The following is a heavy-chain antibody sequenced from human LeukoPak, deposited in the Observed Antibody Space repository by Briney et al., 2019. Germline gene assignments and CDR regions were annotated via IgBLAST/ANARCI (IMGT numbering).Heavy chain of an antibody. J-gene: IGHJ5*02. Sequence: ASVTVSCTASGYTFTSYYMHWVRQAPGQGLEWMGIINPSGGSTSYAQKFQGRVTITRDTSASTAYMELSSLRSEDTAVYYCARSPVGASPWFDPWGQGTLVTVSS. CDR2: INPSGGST. CDR1: GYTFTSYY. V-gene: IGHV1-46*01. CDR3: ARSPVGASPWFDP. D-gene: IGHD1-26*01.